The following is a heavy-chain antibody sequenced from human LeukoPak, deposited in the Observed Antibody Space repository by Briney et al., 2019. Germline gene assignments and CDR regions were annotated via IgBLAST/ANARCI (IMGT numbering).Heavy chain of an antibody. D-gene: IGHD1-26*01. CDR1: GYTFTGYY. V-gene: IGHV1-2*02. Sequence: ASVKVSCKASGYTFTGYYMHWVRQAPGQGLEWMGWINPNSGGTNYAQKFQGRVTMTRDTSISTAYMELSRLRSEDTAVYYCARAQIVGATCWFDPWGQGTLVTVSS. CDR2: INPNSGGT. CDR3: ARAQIVGATCWFDP. J-gene: IGHJ5*02.